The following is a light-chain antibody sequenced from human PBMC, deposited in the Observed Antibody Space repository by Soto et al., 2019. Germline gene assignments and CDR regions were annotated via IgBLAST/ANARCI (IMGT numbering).Light chain of an antibody. J-gene: IGKJ1*01. V-gene: IGKV3-20*01. CDR2: DAS. CDR3: QQYGSIPWT. CDR1: ESVVSTY. Sequence: EIWLTQSPGTLSLSPGERATLSCGAAESVVSTYLDWYQMKNGKAPRLLIYDASSRATGIPERLSGSGSGTDLTITISRMETEDFAVYYCQQYGSIPWTFGQGTKVDIK.